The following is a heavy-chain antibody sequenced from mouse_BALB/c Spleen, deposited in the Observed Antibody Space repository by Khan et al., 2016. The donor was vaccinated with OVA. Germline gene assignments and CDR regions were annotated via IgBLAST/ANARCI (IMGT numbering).Heavy chain of an antibody. V-gene: IGHV1S41*01. CDR3: ARENNYGRGCYAMDY. CDR1: GYTFTSYW. Sequence: DLVKPGTSVKLSCKASGYTFTSYWINWIKQRPGQGLEWIGRIGPGSSNTYYNEMFKGKAALTVDTSYSTAYIQLSSLSSEDSAVYFCARENNYGRGCYAMDYWGQGTSVTVSS. J-gene: IGHJ4*01. D-gene: IGHD1-1*01. CDR2: IGPGSSNT.